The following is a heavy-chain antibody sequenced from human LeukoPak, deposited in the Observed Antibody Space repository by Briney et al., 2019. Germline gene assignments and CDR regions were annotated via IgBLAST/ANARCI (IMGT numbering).Heavy chain of an antibody. CDR1: GYTFTSSD. CDR2: MNPNSGDT. Sequence: ASVKVSCKASGYTFTSSDINGVRQATGQGLEWMGWMNPNSGDTGYAQKFQGRVTITRNTSISTAYMELSSLRSGDTAVYYCARTYSSSWYRGYYYYMDVWGKGTTVTVSS. D-gene: IGHD6-13*01. V-gene: IGHV1-8*01. CDR3: ARTYSSSWYRGYYYYMDV. J-gene: IGHJ6*03.